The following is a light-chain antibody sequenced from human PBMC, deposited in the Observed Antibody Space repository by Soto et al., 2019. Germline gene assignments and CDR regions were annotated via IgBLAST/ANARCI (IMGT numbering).Light chain of an antibody. CDR3: QHYDSSPPYT. CDR1: QGISTY. Sequence: DIQMTQSPSSLSASVGDRVTITCRASQGISTYLIWYQQRQGNPPKLLIYAASTRATGIPDRFSGSGSATDFTLTISRLEPEDSAVYYCQHYDSSPPYTFGQGTKLEIK. CDR2: AAS. J-gene: IGKJ2*01. V-gene: IGKV1-39*01.